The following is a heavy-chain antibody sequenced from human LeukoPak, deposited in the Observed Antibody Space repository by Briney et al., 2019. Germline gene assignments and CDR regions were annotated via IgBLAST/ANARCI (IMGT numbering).Heavy chain of an antibody. CDR2: INPNNGGT. CDR3: ARAGGRSWFDP. CDR1: GYTFTGYY. Sequence: ASAKVSCKASGYTFTGYYMHWVRQAPGQGLEWMGWINPNNGGTDYAQKFQGRVTMTRDTSISTAYMELSRLTSDDTAVYYCARAGGRSWFDPWGQGTLVTVSS. V-gene: IGHV1-2*02. J-gene: IGHJ5*02.